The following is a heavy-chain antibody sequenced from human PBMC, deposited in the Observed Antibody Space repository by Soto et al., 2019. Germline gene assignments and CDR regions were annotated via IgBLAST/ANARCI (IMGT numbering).Heavy chain of an antibody. J-gene: IGHJ4*02. D-gene: IGHD2-2*01. CDR1: GYTFSTYD. CDR2: MNPNSGNT. V-gene: IGHV1-8*01. Sequence: QVPLVQSGAEVKKPGASVKVSCKASGYTFSTYDINWVRQATGQGLEWMGWMNPNSGNTGYAQKFQGRVTMTRDTSITTAYMELSSLRSEDTAVYFCARAIRDQLLSDNWGQGTLVTVSS. CDR3: ARAIRDQLLSDN.